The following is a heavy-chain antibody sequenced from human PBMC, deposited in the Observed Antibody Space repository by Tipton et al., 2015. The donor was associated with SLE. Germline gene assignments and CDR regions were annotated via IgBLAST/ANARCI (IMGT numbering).Heavy chain of an antibody. V-gene: IGHV4-61*01. J-gene: IGHJ6*02. CDR2: IYYSGST. Sequence: TLSLTCTVSGGSISSSSYYWSWIRQPPGKGLEWIGYIYYSGSTNYNPSLKSRVTISVDTSKNQFSLKLSSVTAADTAVYYCARVGCGGDCYPPYYYYGMDVWGQGTTVTVSS. CDR1: GGSISSSSYY. D-gene: IGHD2-21*01. CDR3: ARVGCGGDCYPPYYYYGMDV.